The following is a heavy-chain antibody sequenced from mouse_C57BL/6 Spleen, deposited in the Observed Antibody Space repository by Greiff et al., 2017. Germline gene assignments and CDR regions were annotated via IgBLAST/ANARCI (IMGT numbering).Heavy chain of an antibody. CDR3: ARGLTGVDY. Sequence: VQLKESGGGLVKPGGSLKLSCAASGFTFSDYGMHWVRQAPEKGLEWVAYISSGSSTIYYADTVKGRFTISRDNAKNTLFLQMTSLRSEDTAMYYCARGLTGVDYWGQGTTLTVSS. J-gene: IGHJ2*01. CDR1: GFTFSDYG. CDR2: ISSGSSTI. D-gene: IGHD4-1*01. V-gene: IGHV5-17*01.